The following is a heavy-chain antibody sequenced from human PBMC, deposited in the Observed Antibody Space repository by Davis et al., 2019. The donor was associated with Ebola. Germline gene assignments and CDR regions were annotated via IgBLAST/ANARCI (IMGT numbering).Heavy chain of an antibody. J-gene: IGHJ4*02. D-gene: IGHD6-19*01. CDR1: GYTFTSYA. CDR2: INPNSGGT. V-gene: IGHV1-3*01. CDR3: AREPIAVAGYYFDY. Sequence: AASVKVSCKASGYTFTSYAMHWVRQAPGQRLEWMGRINPNSGGTNYAQKFQGRVTITRDTSASTAYMELSSLRSEDTAVYYCAREPIAVAGYYFDYWGQGTLVTVSS.